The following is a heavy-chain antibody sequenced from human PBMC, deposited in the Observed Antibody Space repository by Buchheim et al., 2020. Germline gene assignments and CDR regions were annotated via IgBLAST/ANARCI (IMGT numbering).Heavy chain of an antibody. V-gene: IGHV3-33*01. CDR1: GFTFSSYG. Sequence: QVQLVESGGGVVQPGRSLRLSCAASGFTFSSYGMHWVRQAPGKGLEWVAIIWYDGSNKYYADSVKGRFTISRDNSKNTLYLQMNSLRAEDTAVYYCARDWKGFGVGNSGFDPWGQGTL. CDR2: IWYDGSNK. D-gene: IGHD3-3*01. J-gene: IGHJ5*02. CDR3: ARDWKGFGVGNSGFDP.